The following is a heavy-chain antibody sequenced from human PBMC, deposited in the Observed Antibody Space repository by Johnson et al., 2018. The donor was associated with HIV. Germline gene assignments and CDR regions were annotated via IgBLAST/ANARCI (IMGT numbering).Heavy chain of an antibody. V-gene: IGHV3-30*04. J-gene: IGHJ3*02. CDR3: TTGSLVANDAFDI. D-gene: IGHD5-12*01. CDR2: ISYHGSDT. Sequence: QLVESGGDVVQPGRSLRLSCAAFGFDFNTHNIHWVRQAPGKGLEWVTLISYHGSDTYYADSVQGRFTISSDHSKNTLYLQMNSLKTEDTAVYYCTTGSLVANDAFDIWGQGTMVTVSS. CDR1: GFDFNTHN.